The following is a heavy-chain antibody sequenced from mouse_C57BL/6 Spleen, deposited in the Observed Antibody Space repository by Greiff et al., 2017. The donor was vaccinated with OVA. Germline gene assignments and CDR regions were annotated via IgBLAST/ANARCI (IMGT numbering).Heavy chain of an antibody. CDR1: GYAFSSSW. Sequence: VQLQQSGPELVKPGASVKISCKASGYAFSSSWMNWVKQRPGKGLEWIGRIYPGDGDTNYNGKFKGKATLTADKSSSTAYMQLSSLTSEDSAVYFCARSIITTVVARGFDYWGQGTTLTVSS. J-gene: IGHJ2*01. D-gene: IGHD1-1*01. CDR2: IYPGDGDT. CDR3: ARSIITTVVARGFDY. V-gene: IGHV1-82*01.